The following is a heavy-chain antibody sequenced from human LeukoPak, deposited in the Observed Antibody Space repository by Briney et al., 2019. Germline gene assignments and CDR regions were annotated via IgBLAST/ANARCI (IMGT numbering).Heavy chain of an antibody. CDR1: GYTFTDYY. CDR3: ARDIVVVPAATPQDY. D-gene: IGHD2-2*01. CDR2: INPNSGGT. V-gene: IGHV1-2*02. J-gene: IGHJ4*02. Sequence: ASVKVSCKASGYTFTDYYLHWVRQAPGQGLEWMGWINPNSGGTNYAQKFQGRVTMTRDTSISTAYMELSRLRSDDTAVYYCARDIVVVPAATPQDYWGQGTLVTVSS.